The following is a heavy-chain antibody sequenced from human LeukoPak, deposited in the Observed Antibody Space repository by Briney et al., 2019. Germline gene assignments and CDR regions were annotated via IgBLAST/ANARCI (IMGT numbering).Heavy chain of an antibody. D-gene: IGHD6-6*01. V-gene: IGHV4-34*01. CDR1: GGSFSGYY. CDR3: AREKGIAARPGYYFDY. CDR2: INHSGST. J-gene: IGHJ4*02. Sequence: SETLSLTCAVYGGSFSGYYWSWIRQPPGKGLEWIGEINHSGSTNYNPSLKSRVTMSVDTSKNQFSLKLSSVTAADTAVYYCAREKGIAARPGYYFDYWGQGTLVTVSS.